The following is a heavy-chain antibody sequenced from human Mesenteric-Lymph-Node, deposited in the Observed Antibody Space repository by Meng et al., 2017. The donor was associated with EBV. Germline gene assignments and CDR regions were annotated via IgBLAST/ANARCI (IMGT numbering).Heavy chain of an antibody. J-gene: IGHJ4*02. CDR1: GYIFTGFY. CDR2: INPNSGDT. D-gene: IGHD6-13*01. CDR3: AREGPATAPFY. Sequence: VQAGAERKKPGASVEVSCTASGYIFTGFYIHWVRRAPGQGPEWMGRINPNSGDTIYAQKFQGRVTMTRDTSINTAYMDLSGLTSDDTAMYFCAREGPATAPFYWGQGTLVTVSS. V-gene: IGHV1-2*06.